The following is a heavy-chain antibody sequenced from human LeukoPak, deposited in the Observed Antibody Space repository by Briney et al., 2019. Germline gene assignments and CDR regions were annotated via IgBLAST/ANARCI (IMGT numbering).Heavy chain of an antibody. CDR3: ARGPRGSGWAHDAFDI. Sequence: ASVKVSCKTSGCTFSSYDINWVRQASGQGLEWMGWMNPNSGNTGYAEKFQGRVTMTRDTSINTAYMDLSSLESDDTAVYYCARGPRGSGWAHDAFDIWGQGTMVTVSS. D-gene: IGHD6-19*01. CDR1: GCTFSSYD. V-gene: IGHV1-8*01. J-gene: IGHJ3*02. CDR2: MNPNSGNT.